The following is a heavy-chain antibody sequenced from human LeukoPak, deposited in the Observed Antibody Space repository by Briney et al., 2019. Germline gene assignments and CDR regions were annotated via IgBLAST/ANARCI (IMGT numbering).Heavy chain of an antibody. CDR3: ARGQGTVTTH. CDR1: GGSFSGYY. V-gene: IGHV4-34*01. Sequence: PSETLSLTCAVYGGSFSGYYWTWIRQPPGKGLEWIGEINHSGSANYNPSLKSRVTISLDTSKNQFSLKLSSVTAADTAAYYCARGQGTVTTHWGQGTLVTVSS. D-gene: IGHD4-17*01. CDR2: INHSGSA. J-gene: IGHJ4*02.